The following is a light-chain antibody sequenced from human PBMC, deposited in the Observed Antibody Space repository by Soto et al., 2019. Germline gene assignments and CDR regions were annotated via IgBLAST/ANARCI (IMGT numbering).Light chain of an antibody. CDR3: SSYAGNSRYV. Sequence: QSALAQPPSASGSPGQSVTISCTGTSSDVGRYNYISWYQQRPGKAPKLIIYEVSKRPSGVSDRLSGFKYGNTASLAVSGLQAEDEADYYCSSYAGNSRYVFGTGTKVTVL. CDR2: EVS. J-gene: IGLJ1*01. V-gene: IGLV2-8*01. CDR1: SSDVGRYNY.